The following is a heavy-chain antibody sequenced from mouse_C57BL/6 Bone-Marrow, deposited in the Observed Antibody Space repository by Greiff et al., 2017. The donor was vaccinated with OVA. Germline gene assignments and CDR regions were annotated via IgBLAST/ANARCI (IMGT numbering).Heavy chain of an antibody. CDR1: GYTFTSYG. CDR3: SRGVTGTWFAY. J-gene: IGHJ3*01. V-gene: IGHV1-81*01. D-gene: IGHD2-1*01. Sequence: QVQLQQSGAELARPGASVKLSCKASGYTFTSYGISWVKQRTGQGLEWIGEIYPRSGNTYYNEKFKGKATLTADKSSSTAYMELRSLTSEDSAVSFCSRGVTGTWFAYWGQGTLVTVSA. CDR2: IYPRSGNT.